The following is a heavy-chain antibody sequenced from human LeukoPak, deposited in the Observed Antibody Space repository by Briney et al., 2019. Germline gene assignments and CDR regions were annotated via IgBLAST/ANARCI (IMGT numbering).Heavy chain of an antibody. CDR3: AKDIQHSIAAAGHYFDY. CDR1: GFTFDDYA. Sequence: GRSLRLSCAASGFTFDDYAMHWVRQAPGKGLEWVSGISWNSGSIDYADSVKGRFTISRDNAKNSLYLQMNSLRAEDMALYYCAKDIQHSIAAAGHYFDYWGQGTLVTVSS. D-gene: IGHD6-13*01. J-gene: IGHJ4*02. CDR2: ISWNSGSI. V-gene: IGHV3-9*03.